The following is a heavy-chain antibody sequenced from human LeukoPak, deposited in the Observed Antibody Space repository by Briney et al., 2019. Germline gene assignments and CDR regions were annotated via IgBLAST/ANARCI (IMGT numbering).Heavy chain of an antibody. CDR2: ISGSGGNT. V-gene: IGHV3-23*01. CDR3: AKDLYSSSWYYGMDV. CDR1: GFTFSSYA. D-gene: IGHD6-6*01. Sequence: GGSLRLSCAASGFTFSSYAMSWVRQAPGKGLQWVSAISGSGGNTYYADSVKGRFTVSRDNSKNTLYLQMNSLRAEDTAVYYCAKDLYSSSWYYGMDVWGQETTVTVSS. J-gene: IGHJ6*02.